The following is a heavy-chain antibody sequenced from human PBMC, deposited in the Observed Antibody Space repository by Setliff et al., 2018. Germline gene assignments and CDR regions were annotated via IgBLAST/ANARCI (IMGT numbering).Heavy chain of an antibody. J-gene: IGHJ5*02. Sequence: PSETLSLTCAVYGGSFSTYFWSWIRQPPGKGLEWIGEISHSGSTNYNPSLKSRVTMSVDTSKNQFSLNLNSVTAADTAVFYCARGYAARVGFGNWFDPWGQGTLVTVSS. V-gene: IGHV4-34*01. CDR1: GGSFSTYF. D-gene: IGHD6-6*01. CDR3: ARGYAARVGFGNWFDP. CDR2: ISHSGST.